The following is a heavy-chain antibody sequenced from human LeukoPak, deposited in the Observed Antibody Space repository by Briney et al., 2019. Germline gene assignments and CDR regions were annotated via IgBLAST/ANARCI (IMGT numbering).Heavy chain of an antibody. D-gene: IGHD4-23*01. CDR3: ARASFGGDSPFDY. Sequence: PGGSLRLSCAASGFTFSSYAMRWVRQAPGKGLEWVANIKQDGSEKYYVDPVRGRFTVSRDNTKNSLYLQMNSLRAEDTAIYYCARASFGGDSPFDYWGQGTLVTVSS. CDR1: GFTFSSYA. CDR2: IKQDGSEK. J-gene: IGHJ4*02. V-gene: IGHV3-7*03.